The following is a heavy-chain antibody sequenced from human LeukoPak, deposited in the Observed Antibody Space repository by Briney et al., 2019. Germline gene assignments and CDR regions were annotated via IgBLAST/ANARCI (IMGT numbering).Heavy chain of an antibody. D-gene: IGHD3-16*02. Sequence: PGGSLRLSCAASGFTFSSYGMSWVRQAPGKGLEWVSDIRCVGGSTYYADSVKGRFTISRDNSKNTLYLQMYSLRAEDTAVYYAAKKTTSGGAIVDNWGQGTLVTVSS. CDR3: AKKTTSGGAIVDN. V-gene: IGHV3-23*01. CDR2: IRCVGGST. J-gene: IGHJ4*02. CDR1: GFTFSSYG.